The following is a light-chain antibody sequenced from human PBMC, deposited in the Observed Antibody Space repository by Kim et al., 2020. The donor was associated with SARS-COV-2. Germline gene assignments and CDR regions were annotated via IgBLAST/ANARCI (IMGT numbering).Light chain of an antibody. V-gene: IGKV1-12*01. Sequence: ASVGDGVTITCRASQGVSNWLAWYQQKPGKAPKRLIYGASTLQRGVPSRFSGSGSGTDFTLTINSLQPEDFATYSCQQAYTFPWTFGQGTTVDIK. CDR3: QQAYTFPWT. J-gene: IGKJ1*01. CDR1: QGVSNW. CDR2: GAS.